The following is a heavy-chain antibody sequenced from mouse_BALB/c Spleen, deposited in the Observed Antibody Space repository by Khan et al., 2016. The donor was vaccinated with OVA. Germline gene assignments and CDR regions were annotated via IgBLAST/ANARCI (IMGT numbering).Heavy chain of an antibody. CDR2: IAPGSGST. Sequence: DLVKPGASVKLSCKASGYTFTSYWINWIKQRPGQGLEWIGHIAPGSGSTYYNEMFKGMATLTVDTSSSTVYIQLISLSSEDSALYFCARSNNYGSSLYAMDYWVQGTSVTVSS. CDR1: GYTFTSYW. CDR3: ARSNNYGSSLYAMDY. D-gene: IGHD1-1*01. J-gene: IGHJ4*01. V-gene: IGHV1S41*01.